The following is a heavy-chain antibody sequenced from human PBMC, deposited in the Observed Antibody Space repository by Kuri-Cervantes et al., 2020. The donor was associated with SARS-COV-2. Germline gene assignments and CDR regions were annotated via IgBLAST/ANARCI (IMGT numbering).Heavy chain of an antibody. Sequence: SETLSLTCTVSGGSISSSSYYWGWIRQPPGKGLEWIGEINHSGSTNYNPSLKSRVTISVDTSKNQFSLKLSSVTAADTAVYYCAKTPGSYYGSGSYYPFPYYYYGMDVWGQGTTVTVSS. CDR3: AKTPGSYYGSGSYYPFPYYYYGMDV. CDR1: GGSISSSSYY. D-gene: IGHD3-10*01. V-gene: IGHV4-39*01. J-gene: IGHJ6*02. CDR2: INHSGST.